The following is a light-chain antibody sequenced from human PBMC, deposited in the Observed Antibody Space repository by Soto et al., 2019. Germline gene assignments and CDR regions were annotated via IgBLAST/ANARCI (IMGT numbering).Light chain of an antibody. CDR3: SSFTSDITYV. CDR1: SXDVGGYNS. V-gene: IGLV2-14*01. J-gene: IGLJ1*01. Sequence: QSALTQPASVSGSPGQSITISCTGTSXDVGGYNSVSWYRQDPGKAPKLMIYDVTNRPSGVSNRFSGSKSGNTASLTISGLQAEDEADYYCSSFTSDITYVFGTGTKVTVL. CDR2: DVT.